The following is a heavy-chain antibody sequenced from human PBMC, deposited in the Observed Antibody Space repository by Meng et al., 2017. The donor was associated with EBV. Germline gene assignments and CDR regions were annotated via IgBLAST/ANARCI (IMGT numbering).Heavy chain of an antibody. CDR2: IIPLFHTT. J-gene: IGHJ4*02. CDR3: ASAEHYGDYVFEY. D-gene: IGHD4-17*01. Sequence: QLVQAGAEWKAPGSSVKCSRKVSCGSRRSFDIRWVRQAPGQGREWMGGIIPLFHTTNYAQKFQGRLHIIADESSATTYMELSSLRSEDTAIYYCASAEHYGDYVFEYWGQGTLVTVSS. CDR1: CGSRRSFD. V-gene: IGHV1-69*01.